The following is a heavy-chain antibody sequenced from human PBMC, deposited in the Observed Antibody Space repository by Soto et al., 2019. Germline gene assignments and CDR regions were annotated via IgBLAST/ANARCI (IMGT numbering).Heavy chain of an antibody. J-gene: IGHJ4*02. CDR3: ASMSIGTRYCSGGSCYTPVTDY. D-gene: IGHD2-15*01. Sequence: PGGSLRLSCAASGFTFSSYAMSWVRQAPGKGLEWVSAISGSGGSTYYADSVRGRFTISRDNSKNTLYLQMNSLRAEDTAVYYCASMSIGTRYCSGGSCYTPVTDYWGQGTLVTVSS. V-gene: IGHV3-23*01. CDR2: ISGSGGST. CDR1: GFTFSSYA.